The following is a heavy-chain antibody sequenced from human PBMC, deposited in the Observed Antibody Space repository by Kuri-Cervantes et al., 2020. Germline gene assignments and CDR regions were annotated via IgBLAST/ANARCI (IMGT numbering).Heavy chain of an antibody. CDR1: GYTFTSYG. D-gene: IGHD1-7*01. V-gene: IGHV1-18*01. CDR3: VRDSNYEADY. CDR2: ISAYNGDT. Sequence: ASVKVSCKASGYTFTSYGISWVRQAPGQGLEWMGWISAYNGDTNYAQKLQGRVTMTTDTSTTTVYMELRSLTSDDTADYYCVRDSNYEADYWGQGTLVTVSS. J-gene: IGHJ4*02.